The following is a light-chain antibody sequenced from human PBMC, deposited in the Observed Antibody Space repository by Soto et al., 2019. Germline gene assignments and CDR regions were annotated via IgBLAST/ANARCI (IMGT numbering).Light chain of an antibody. CDR1: QSVSSN. CDR2: DAS. J-gene: IGKJ1*01. CDR3: QQYDSSFPA. Sequence: EIVMTQSPATLSVSPGERASLSGRASQSVSSNLAWYQQKPGQAPRLLIYDASNRATGIPARFSGSGSGTDFTLTISRLEPEDFVLYYCQQYDSSFPAFGQGTKVDIK. V-gene: IGKV3D-15*01.